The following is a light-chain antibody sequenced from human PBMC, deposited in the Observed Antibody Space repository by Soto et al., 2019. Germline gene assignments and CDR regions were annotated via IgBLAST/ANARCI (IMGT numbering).Light chain of an antibody. V-gene: IGKV3-15*01. Sequence: SLSPGALSLSHWEGATLSCRASQSISSNLAWYQQKPGQAPRLLIYGASTRATGIPARFSGSGSGTEFTLTISSLQSEDFAIYYCQQYNNWPLTFGGGTKVDIK. CDR1: QSISSN. CDR2: GAS. CDR3: QQYNNWPLT. J-gene: IGKJ4*01.